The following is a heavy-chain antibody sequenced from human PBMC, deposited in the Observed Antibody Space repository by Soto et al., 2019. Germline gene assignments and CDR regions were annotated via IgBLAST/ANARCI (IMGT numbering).Heavy chain of an antibody. CDR1: GFTFSSYS. V-gene: IGHV3-48*02. CDR2: ISSSSSTI. CDR3: ARREAYCGGDCGPIDY. J-gene: IGHJ4*02. Sequence: GGSLRLSCAASGFTFSSYSMNWVRQAPGKGLEWVSYISSSSSTIYYADSVKGRFTISRDNAKNSLYLQMNSLRDEDTAVYYCARREAYCGGDCGPIDYWGQGTLVTVSS. D-gene: IGHD2-21*02.